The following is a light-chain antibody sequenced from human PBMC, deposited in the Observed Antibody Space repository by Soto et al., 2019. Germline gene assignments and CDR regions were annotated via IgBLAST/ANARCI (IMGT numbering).Light chain of an antibody. CDR3: QHYGSSVLT. V-gene: IGKV3-20*01. J-gene: IGKJ3*01. CDR2: GAS. Sequence: EKVLTQSPGTLSLSPGEGASLSCRASQSLISSYIAWYQQKPGQAPRLLIFGASSRATGLPDRFSGSGSGTDFTLAISRLEPEDFAVYYCQHYGSSVLTFGPGTKVHIK. CDR1: QSLISSY.